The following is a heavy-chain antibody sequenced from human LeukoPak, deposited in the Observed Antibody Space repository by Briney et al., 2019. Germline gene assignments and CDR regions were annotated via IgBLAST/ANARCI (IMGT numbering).Heavy chain of an antibody. V-gene: IGHV1-2*02. J-gene: IGHJ5*02. D-gene: IGHD5/OR15-5a*01. CDR2: INSNIGGT. CDR1: GYTFTGYY. Sequence: ASVKVSCKASGYTFTGYYIHWVRQAPGQGLEWMGWINSNIGGTNYAQKFQGRVTMTRDTSISTAYMELSSLRSDDTAVYYCAREGPLRLPYFDPWGQGTLVTVSS. CDR3: AREGPLRLPYFDP.